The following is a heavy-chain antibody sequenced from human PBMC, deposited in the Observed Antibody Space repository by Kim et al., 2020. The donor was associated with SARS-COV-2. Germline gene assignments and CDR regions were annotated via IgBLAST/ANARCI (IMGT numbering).Heavy chain of an antibody. J-gene: IGHJ5*02. D-gene: IGHD6-19*01. CDR2: IYYSGST. Sequence: SETLSLTCTVSGGSISSGGYYWSWIRQHPGKGLEWIGYIYYSGSTYYNPSLKSRVTISVDTSKNQFSLKLSSVTAADTAVYYCARDHRQWLGDNWFDPWGQGTLVIVSS. CDR1: GGSISSGGYY. V-gene: IGHV4-31*03. CDR3: ARDHRQWLGDNWFDP.